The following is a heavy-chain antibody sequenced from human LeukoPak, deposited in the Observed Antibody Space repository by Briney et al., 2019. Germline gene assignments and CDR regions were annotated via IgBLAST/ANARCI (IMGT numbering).Heavy chain of an antibody. CDR1: GFTFSSYA. J-gene: IGHJ4*02. D-gene: IGHD4-17*01. Sequence: PGGSLRLSCAASGFTFSSYAMSWVRQAPGKGLEWVSAISTSGDRTYYADSVKGRFTISRDSSKNTLYMQMNSLRAEDTAVYYCASTYGDVDYWGQGTLVTVSS. CDR3: ASTYGDVDY. V-gene: IGHV3-23*01. CDR2: ISTSGDRT.